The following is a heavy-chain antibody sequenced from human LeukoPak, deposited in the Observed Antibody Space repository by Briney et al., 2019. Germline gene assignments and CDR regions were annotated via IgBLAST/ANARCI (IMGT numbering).Heavy chain of an antibody. J-gene: IGHJ4*02. D-gene: IGHD1-26*01. CDR3: ARRRDLYSGSYYPFDY. CDR2: LYPGDSDA. CDR1: GYNFTNYW. Sequence: GESLKICCRGSGYNFTNYWIGWVRQVPGKGLEWLGILYPGDSDARYSPSFQGQVTISADKSISTAYLQWSSLKASDTAMYYCARRRDLYSGSYYPFDYWGQGTLVTVSS. V-gene: IGHV5-51*01.